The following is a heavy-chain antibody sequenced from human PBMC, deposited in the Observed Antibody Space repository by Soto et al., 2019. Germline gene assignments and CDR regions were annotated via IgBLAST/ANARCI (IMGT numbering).Heavy chain of an antibody. V-gene: IGHV5-51*07. CDR1: GGKVTSSW. CDR3: ARHEKYYYDSSVYFGTYWFDP. CDR2: IYPGDSDT. J-gene: IGHJ5*02. Sequence: QKSSGTGSGGKVTSSWSGPVHQIHGKGLEWMGIIYPGDSDTRYSPSFQGQVTISADKSISTAYLQWSSLKASDTAMYYCARHEKYYYDSSVYFGTYWFDPWVQGTL. D-gene: IGHD3-22*01.